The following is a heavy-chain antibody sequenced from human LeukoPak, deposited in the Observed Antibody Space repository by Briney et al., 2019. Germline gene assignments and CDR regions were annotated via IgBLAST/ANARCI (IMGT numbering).Heavy chain of an antibody. CDR2: IYHSGST. CDR3: ARFRFCSGTPCFYVFDY. D-gene: IGHD2-2*01. Sequence: SETLSLTCAVSGGSISSSNGWSWVRQPPGKGLEWIGEIYHSGSTNYNPSLKSRVTISADTSKNQFSLKLSSVTAADTAVYYCARFRFCSGTPCFYVFDYWGQGILVTVSS. J-gene: IGHJ4*02. V-gene: IGHV4-4*02. CDR1: GGSISSSNG.